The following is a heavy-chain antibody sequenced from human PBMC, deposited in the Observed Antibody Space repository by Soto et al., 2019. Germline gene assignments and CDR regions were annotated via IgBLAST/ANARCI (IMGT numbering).Heavy chain of an antibody. V-gene: IGHV4-31*03. CDR3: ARDTYYYDSSGPWFDP. Sequence: SETLSLTCTVSGGSISSGGYYWSWIRQHPGKGLEWIGYIYYSGSTYYNPSLKSRVTISVDTSKNQFSLKLSSVTAADTAVYYCARDTYYYDSSGPWFDPWGQGTLVTVSS. J-gene: IGHJ5*02. CDR2: IYYSGST. D-gene: IGHD3-22*01. CDR1: GGSISSGGYY.